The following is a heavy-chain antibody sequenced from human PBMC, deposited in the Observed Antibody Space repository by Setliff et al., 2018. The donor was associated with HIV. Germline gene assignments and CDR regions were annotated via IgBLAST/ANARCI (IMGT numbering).Heavy chain of an antibody. CDR2: ISYDGSNK. J-gene: IGHJ6*02. CDR3: ARERGIAARHYYYYGMDV. Sequence: GGSLRLSCAASGFTFSSYSMNWVRQAPGKGLEWVAVISYDGSNKYYADSVKGRFTISRDNAKNSMFLQVNSLRAEDTAVYYCARERGIAARHYYYYGMDVWGQGTTVTVSS. D-gene: IGHD6-6*01. CDR1: GFTFSSYS. V-gene: IGHV3-30*03.